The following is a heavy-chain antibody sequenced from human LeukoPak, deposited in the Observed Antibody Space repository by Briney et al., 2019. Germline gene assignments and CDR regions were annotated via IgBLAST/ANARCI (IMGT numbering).Heavy chain of an antibody. D-gene: IGHD5-18*01. J-gene: IGHJ4*02. CDR2: IDSSGNTI. Sequence: PGGSLRLSCSASGFTFSSYAMLWVRQAPGKGLEWVSYIDSSGNTISYADSVKGRFTISRDNAKNSLYLQMNSLRAEDTAVYYCARDGYSYGMVFDYWGQGTLVAVSS. CDR3: ARDGYSYGMVFDY. CDR1: GFTFSSYA. V-gene: IGHV3-48*03.